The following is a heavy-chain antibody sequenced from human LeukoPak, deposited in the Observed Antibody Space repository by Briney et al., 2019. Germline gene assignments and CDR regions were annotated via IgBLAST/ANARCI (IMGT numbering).Heavy chain of an antibody. J-gene: IGHJ5*02. V-gene: IGHV1-69*13. Sequence: GASVKVSCKVSGYTLTELSMHWVRQAPGQGLEWMGGIIPIFGTANYAQKFQGRVTITADESASTAYMELSSLRSEDTAVYYCARVHCSGGSCYLDPWGQGTLVTVSS. CDR3: ARVHCSGGSCYLDP. D-gene: IGHD2-15*01. CDR2: IIPIFGTA. CDR1: GYTLTELS.